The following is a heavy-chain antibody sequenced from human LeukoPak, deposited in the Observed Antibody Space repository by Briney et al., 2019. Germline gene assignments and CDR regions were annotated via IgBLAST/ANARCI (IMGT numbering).Heavy chain of an antibody. CDR2: INHSGST. J-gene: IGHJ5*02. CDR3: ARACSSTSCFNWLDP. V-gene: IGHV4-34*01. Sequence: SETLSLTCAVYGGSFSGYYWSWIRQPPGKGLEWIGEINHSGSTNYNPSLKSRVTISVDTSKNQFSLKLSSVTAADTAVYYCARACSSTSCFNWLDPWGQGTLVTVSS. D-gene: IGHD2-2*01. CDR1: GGSFSGYY.